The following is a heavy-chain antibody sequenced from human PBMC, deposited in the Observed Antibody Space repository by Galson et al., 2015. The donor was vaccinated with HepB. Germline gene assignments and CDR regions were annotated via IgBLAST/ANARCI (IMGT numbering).Heavy chain of an antibody. CDR3: AFISLSSGWSDY. Sequence: SLRLSCAASGFTFDDYAMHWVRQAPGKGLEWVSGISWNSGSIGYADSVKGRFTISRDNAKNSLYLQMNSLRAEDTALYYCAFISLSSGWSDYWGQGTLVTVSS. CDR2: ISWNSGSI. V-gene: IGHV3-9*01. J-gene: IGHJ4*02. D-gene: IGHD6-19*01. CDR1: GFTFDDYA.